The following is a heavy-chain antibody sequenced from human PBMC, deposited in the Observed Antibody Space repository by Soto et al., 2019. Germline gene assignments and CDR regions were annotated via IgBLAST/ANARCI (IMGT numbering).Heavy chain of an antibody. D-gene: IGHD2-15*01. CDR2: IIPILGIA. CDR3: ARAVAANDAFDI. Sequence: VQLVQSGAEVKKPGSSVKVSCKASGGTFSSYTISWVRQAPGQGLEWMGRIIPILGIANYAQKFQGRVTTTADKSTSTAYMELSSLRSEDTAVYYCARAVAANDAFDIWGQGTMVTVSS. CDR1: GGTFSSYT. V-gene: IGHV1-69*02. J-gene: IGHJ3*02.